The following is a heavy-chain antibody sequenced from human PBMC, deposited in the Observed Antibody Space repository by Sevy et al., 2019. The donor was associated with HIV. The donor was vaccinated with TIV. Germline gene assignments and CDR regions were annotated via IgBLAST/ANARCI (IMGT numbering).Heavy chain of an antibody. D-gene: IGHD3-9*01. CDR2: ISSSSSTI. CDR3: ARDRAHYDILTGYVGWFDP. J-gene: IGHJ5*02. Sequence: GGSLRLSCAASGFTFSSYSMNWVRQAPGKGLEWVSYISSSSSTIYYADSVKGRFTISRDNAKNSLYLQMNSLRAEDTAVYYCARDRAHYDILTGYVGWFDPWGRGTLVTVSS. V-gene: IGHV3-48*01. CDR1: GFTFSSYS.